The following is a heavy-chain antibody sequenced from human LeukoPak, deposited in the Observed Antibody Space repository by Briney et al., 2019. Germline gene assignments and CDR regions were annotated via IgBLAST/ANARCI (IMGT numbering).Heavy chain of an antibody. CDR3: ARGGHGDYVFDY. J-gene: IGHJ4*02. CDR2: ISYDGSNK. D-gene: IGHD4-17*01. V-gene: IGHV3-30-3*01. Sequence: GGSLRLSCAASGFTFSSYAMHWVRQAPGKGLEWVAVISYDGSNKYYADSVKGRFTISRDNSKNTLYLQMNSLRAEDTAVYYCARGGHGDYVFDYWGQGTLVTVSS. CDR1: GFTFSSYA.